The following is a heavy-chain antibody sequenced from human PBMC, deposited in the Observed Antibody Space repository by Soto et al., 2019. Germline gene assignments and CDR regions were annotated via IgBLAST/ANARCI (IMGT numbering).Heavy chain of an antibody. CDR3: ARDLWGYCGTDCYPLDV. V-gene: IGHV4-61*08. Sequence: SETLSLTCAVSGGSISSGGYSWSWIRQPPGKGLEWIGYMYHSGSTYYNPSLKSRVTISVDTSKNQFSLKLNSVTAADTAVYYCARDLWGYCGTDCYPLDVWGQGTTVTV. CDR1: GGSISSGGYS. CDR2: MYHSGST. J-gene: IGHJ6*02. D-gene: IGHD2-21*02.